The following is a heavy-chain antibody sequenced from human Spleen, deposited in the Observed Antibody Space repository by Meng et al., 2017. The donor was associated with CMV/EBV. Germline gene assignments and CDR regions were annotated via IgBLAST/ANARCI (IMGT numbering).Heavy chain of an antibody. CDR3: ARVEVGITSGDY. CDR2: ISAYNGNT. Sequence: GGEVKKPGASCTVSCKASGYTFTNYGITWVRQAPGQGLEWMGWISAYNGNTNYAQTLQGRVTMTTDTSTSTAYMELGSLRSDDTAVYYCARVEVGITSGDYWGQGTLVTVSS. CDR1: GYTFTNYG. D-gene: IGHD1-26*01. J-gene: IGHJ4*02. V-gene: IGHV1-18*01.